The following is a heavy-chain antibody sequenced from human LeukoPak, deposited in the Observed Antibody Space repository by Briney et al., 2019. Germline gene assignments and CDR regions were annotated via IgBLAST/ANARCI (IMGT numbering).Heavy chain of an antibody. J-gene: IGHJ4*02. D-gene: IGHD2-21*01. V-gene: IGHV3-21*01. CDR2: INNVGSHI. CDR3: TREGDGSRYYFDY. Sequence: GGSLRLSCAASGFTFSSSAMNWVRQAPGKGLEWVSSINNVGSHIYYAGSVRGRFTISRDNAKNSLYLQMSSLRAEDTAVYYCTREGDGSRYYFDYWGQGILVTVSS. CDR1: GFTFSSSA.